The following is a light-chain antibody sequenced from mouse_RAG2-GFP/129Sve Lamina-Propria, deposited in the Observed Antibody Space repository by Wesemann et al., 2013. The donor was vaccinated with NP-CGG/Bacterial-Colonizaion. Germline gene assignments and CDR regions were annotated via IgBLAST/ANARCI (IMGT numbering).Light chain of an antibody. Sequence: DIVMTQSHKFMSTSVRDRVSITCKASQDVGTAVAWYQQKPGQSPKLLIYWASTRHTGVPDRFTGSGSGTDFTLTISNVQSEDLADYFCQQYNSYPLTFGGGTKLEIK. CDR3: QQYNSYPLT. V-gene: IGKV6-23*01. CDR2: WAS. J-gene: IGKJ2*01. CDR1: QDVGTA.